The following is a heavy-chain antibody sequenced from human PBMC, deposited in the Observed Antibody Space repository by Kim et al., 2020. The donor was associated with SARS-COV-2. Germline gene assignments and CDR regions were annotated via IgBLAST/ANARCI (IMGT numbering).Heavy chain of an antibody. V-gene: IGHV3-30*04. CDR3: ARDFTPKRILDY. Sequence: GGSLRLSCAASGFTFSSYAMHWVRQAPGKGLEWVAVISYDGSDKYYADSVKGRFTISRDNSKNTLYLQMHSLRAEDTAVYYCARDFTPKRILDYWGQGTL. CDR1: GFTFSSYA. J-gene: IGHJ4*02. CDR2: ISYDGSDK.